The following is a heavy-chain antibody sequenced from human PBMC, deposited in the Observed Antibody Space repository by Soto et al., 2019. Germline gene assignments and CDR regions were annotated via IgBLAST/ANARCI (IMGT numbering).Heavy chain of an antibody. D-gene: IGHD3-22*01. V-gene: IGHV4-39*01. Sequence: SETLSLTCIVSGGSISSSSYYWGWIRQPPGKGLEWIGSISHTGSTYYNPSLKSRVTISVDTSKNQFSLKVSAVTAADTAVYYCARHLGSSGYSAYDYWGQGTLVTVS. CDR1: GGSISSSSYY. CDR2: ISHTGST. CDR3: ARHLGSSGYSAYDY. J-gene: IGHJ4*02.